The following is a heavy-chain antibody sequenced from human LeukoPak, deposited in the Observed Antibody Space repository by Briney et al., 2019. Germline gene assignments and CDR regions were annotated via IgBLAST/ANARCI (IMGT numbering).Heavy chain of an antibody. Sequence: PGGSLRLSCAASGFTLRSYTMNWVRQAPGKGLEWVSSIGISSNKIYYADSVKGRFIISRDNAKNSVYLQMNSLRAEDTAVYYCAKVYSGYDWPLYYFDYWGQGTLVTVSS. J-gene: IGHJ4*02. CDR2: IGISSNKI. D-gene: IGHD5-12*01. V-gene: IGHV3-21*01. CDR1: GFTLRSYT. CDR3: AKVYSGYDWPLYYFDY.